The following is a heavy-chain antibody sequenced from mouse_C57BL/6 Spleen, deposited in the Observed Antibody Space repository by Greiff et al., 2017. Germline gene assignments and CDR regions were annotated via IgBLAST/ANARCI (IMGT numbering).Heavy chain of an antibody. CDR1: GYTFTSYW. CDR2: IHPNSGST. D-gene: IGHD3-1*01. V-gene: IGHV1-64*01. Sequence: QVQLQQPGAELVKPGASVKLSCKASGYTFTSYWMHWVKQRPGQGLEWIGMIHPNSGSTNYNEKFKSKATLTVDKSSSTAYMQLSSLTSEDSAVYYCARSGDYYARDYWGQGTSVTVSS. J-gene: IGHJ4*01. CDR3: ARSGDYYARDY.